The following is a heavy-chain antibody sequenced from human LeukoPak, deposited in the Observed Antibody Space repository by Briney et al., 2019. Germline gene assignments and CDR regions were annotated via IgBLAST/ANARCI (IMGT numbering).Heavy chain of an antibody. J-gene: IGHJ2*01. V-gene: IGHV3-33*01. CDR1: GFTFSSYG. CDR3: ARDRSMSSWYIDL. Sequence: GRSLRLSCAASGFTFSSYGMHWVRQAPGKGLEWVAVIWYDGSNKYYPDSVQGRFTISRDNSKNTLYLQVNSLRAEDTAVYYCARDRSMSSWYIDLWGRGTLVTVSS. CDR2: IWYDGSNK. D-gene: IGHD2/OR15-2a*01.